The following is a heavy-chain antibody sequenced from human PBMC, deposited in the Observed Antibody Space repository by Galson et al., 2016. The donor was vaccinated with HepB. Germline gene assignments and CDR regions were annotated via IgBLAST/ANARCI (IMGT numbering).Heavy chain of an antibody. CDR1: GFSLNTGLEA. D-gene: IGHD5-12*01. CDR3: AHLLYKNYDSHFDY. CDR2: IYWDDDK. J-gene: IGHJ4*02. V-gene: IGHV2-5*02. Sequence: PALVKPTQTLTLTCSFSGFSLNTGLEAVGWIRQPPGKTLEWLGVIYWDDDKRYRPSLKRRLTITKDPSKNQVVLTMTNMDPVDTATYFCAHLLYKNYDSHFDYWGQGAVVTVSS.